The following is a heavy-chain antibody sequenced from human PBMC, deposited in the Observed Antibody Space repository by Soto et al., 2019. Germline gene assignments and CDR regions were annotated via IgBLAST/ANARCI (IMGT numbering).Heavy chain of an antibody. D-gene: IGHD4-17*01. Sequence: EVQLLESGGDLVQPGGSLRLSCAASGFAFSNYAVTWVRQAPGKGLEWVSSISRSSSVIYYAASVRGRFFISRDNSKSMLYLQMNSLRAEDTARYYCAKDPNGDYIGAFDDWGQGTLVTVSS. CDR1: GFAFSNYA. CDR3: AKDPNGDYIGAFDD. V-gene: IGHV3-23*01. CDR2: ISRSSSVI. J-gene: IGHJ4*02.